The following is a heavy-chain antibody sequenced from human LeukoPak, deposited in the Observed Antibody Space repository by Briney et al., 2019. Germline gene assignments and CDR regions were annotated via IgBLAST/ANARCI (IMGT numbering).Heavy chain of an antibody. V-gene: IGHV4-30-4*08. J-gene: IGHJ3*02. D-gene: IGHD3-22*01. CDR3: ARDSYYDNSGEGAFDI. CDR1: GGSISSGDYY. Sequence: SETLSLTCTVSGGSISSGDYYWSWIRQPPGKGREWIGYIYYSGSTYYNPSLKSRVTISVDTSKNQFSLKLSSVTAADTAVYYCARDSYYDNSGEGAFDIWGQGTLVTVSS. CDR2: IYYSGST.